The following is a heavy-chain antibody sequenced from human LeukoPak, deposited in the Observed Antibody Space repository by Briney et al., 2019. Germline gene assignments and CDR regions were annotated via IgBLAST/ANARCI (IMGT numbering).Heavy chain of an antibody. Sequence: ASVKVSCKASGYTFTSYDINWVRQATGQGLEWMGWMNPNSGNTGYAQKFQGRVTMTRNTSISTAYTELSSLRSEDTAVYYCASRSGDFWSGYYSPWGQGTLVTVSS. CDR3: ASRSGDFWSGYYSP. J-gene: IGHJ5*02. CDR2: MNPNSGNT. D-gene: IGHD3-3*01. V-gene: IGHV1-8*01. CDR1: GYTFTSYD.